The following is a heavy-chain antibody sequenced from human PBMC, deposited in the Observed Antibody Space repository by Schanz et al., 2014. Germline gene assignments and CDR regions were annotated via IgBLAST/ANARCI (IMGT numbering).Heavy chain of an antibody. CDR2: IAGDGGGP. CDR3: ARGSGTFDS. J-gene: IGHJ4*02. Sequence: EVQMLESGGGLVQPGGSLRLSCVASGFNFRRFGVSWVRQAPGKGLEWVSVIAGDGGGPNYVDSVKGRFTISRDNSDNSLYLQMNNLRAEDTGVYYCARGSGTFDSWGQGTLVTVSS. CDR1: GFNFRRFG. D-gene: IGHD3-3*01. V-gene: IGHV3-23*01.